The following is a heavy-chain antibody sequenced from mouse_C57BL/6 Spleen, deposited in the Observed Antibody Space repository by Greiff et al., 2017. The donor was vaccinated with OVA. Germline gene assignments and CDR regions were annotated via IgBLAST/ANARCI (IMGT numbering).Heavy chain of an antibody. J-gene: IGHJ4*01. CDR2: ISDGGSYT. CDR1: GFTFSSYA. Sequence: EVQLVESGGGLVKPGGSLKLSCAASGFTFSSYAMSWVRQTPEKRLEWVATISDGGSYTYYPDNVKGRFTISRDNAKNNLYLQMSHLKSEDTAMYYCAREGYYGSSYYYAMDYWGQGTSVTVSS. V-gene: IGHV5-4*01. CDR3: AREGYYGSSYYYAMDY. D-gene: IGHD1-1*01.